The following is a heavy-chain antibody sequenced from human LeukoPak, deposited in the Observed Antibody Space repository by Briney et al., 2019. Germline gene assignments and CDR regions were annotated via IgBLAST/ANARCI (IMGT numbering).Heavy chain of an antibody. D-gene: IGHD1-7*01. CDR3: ARERQLELRLDY. V-gene: IGHV1-2*02. CDR2: INPNSGGT. CDR1: GYTFTGYY. J-gene: IGHJ4*02. Sequence: ASVKVSCKASGYTFTGYYMHWVRQAPGQGLEWMGWINPNSGGTNYAQEFQGRVTMTRDTSISTAYMELSRLRSDDTAVYYCARERQLELRLDYWGQGTLVTVSS.